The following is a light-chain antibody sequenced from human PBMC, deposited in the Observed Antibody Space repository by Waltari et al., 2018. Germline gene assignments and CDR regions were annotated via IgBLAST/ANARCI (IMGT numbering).Light chain of an antibody. CDR2: DVT. V-gene: IGLV2-11*01. J-gene: IGLJ1*01. CDR3: CSYAGFYSYYV. Sequence: QSALTQPRSVSGSPGQSVTISCTGTSSDIGNYNYVSWYQHHPGKAPRLMIYDVTKRPSGFPARFSGSKSGNTASPTISGLQAEDEADYYCCSYAGFYSYYVFGTGTKATVL. CDR1: SSDIGNYNY.